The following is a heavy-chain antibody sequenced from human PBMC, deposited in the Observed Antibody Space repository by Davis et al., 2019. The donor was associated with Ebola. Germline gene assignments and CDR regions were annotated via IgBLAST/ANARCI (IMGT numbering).Heavy chain of an antibody. CDR1: GFTFSSYA. J-gene: IGHJ4*02. V-gene: IGHV3-23*01. CDR2: ISGSGGNT. Sequence: PGGSLRLSCAASGFTFSSYAMSWVRQAPGKGLEWVSAISGSGGNTYYADSVKGRFTISRDNSKKTMYLQMNSLRGEDTAVYYCATDRNWDFDYWGQGTLVTVSS. D-gene: IGHD7-27*01. CDR3: ATDRNWDFDY.